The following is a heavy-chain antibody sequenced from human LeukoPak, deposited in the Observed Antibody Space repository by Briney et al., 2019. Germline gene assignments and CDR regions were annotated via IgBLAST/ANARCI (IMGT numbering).Heavy chain of an antibody. J-gene: IGHJ3*02. V-gene: IGHV4-34*01. CDR1: GGSFSGYS. D-gene: IGHD2-2*02. CDR3: ARQYTFDI. Sequence: SETLSLTCAVYGGSFSGYSWSWIRQSPGKGLEWIGEVNHTGGITYNPSLKSRVTVSIDTSKNQFSLNLKSVTAADTAVYYCARQYTFDIWGRGTMVSVSS. CDR2: VNHTGGI.